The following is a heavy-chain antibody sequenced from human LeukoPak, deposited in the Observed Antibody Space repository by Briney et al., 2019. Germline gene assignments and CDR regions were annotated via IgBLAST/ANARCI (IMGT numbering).Heavy chain of an antibody. D-gene: IGHD2-21*01. Sequence: GGSLRLSCAASGFTFSSYSMNWVRQAPGKGLEWVSSISSSSSYIYYADSVKGRFTISRDNAKNSLYLQMNSLRAEDTAVYYCARAVCGDCHTIGYAFDIWGQGTMVTVSS. CDR2: ISSSSSYI. J-gene: IGHJ3*02. CDR1: GFTFSSYS. V-gene: IGHV3-21*01. CDR3: ARAVCGDCHTIGYAFDI.